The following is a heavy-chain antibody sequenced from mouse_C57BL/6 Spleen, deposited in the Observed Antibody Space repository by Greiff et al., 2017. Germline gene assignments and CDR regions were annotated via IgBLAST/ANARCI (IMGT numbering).Heavy chain of an antibody. CDR3: ARDDYYDYTMDY. V-gene: IGHV1-80*01. CDR1: GFAFSSYW. J-gene: IGHJ4*01. D-gene: IGHD1-1*02. CDR2: IYPGDGDT. Sequence: VQLQQSGAELVKPGASVKISCKASGFAFSSYWMTWVQPRPGKGLAWIGTIYPGDGDTYYPGKFKGQATLTADKSYSTAYMQLSQLTSEDSAVYFCARDDYYDYTMDYGGQGPSVTVSS.